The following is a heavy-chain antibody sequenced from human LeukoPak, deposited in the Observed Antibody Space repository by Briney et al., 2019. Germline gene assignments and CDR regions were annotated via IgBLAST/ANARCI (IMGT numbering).Heavy chain of an antibody. D-gene: IGHD3-9*01. CDR3: ARDLGDFDWPT. V-gene: IGHV4-61*09. J-gene: IGHJ5*02. CDR2: IYTTGGT. Sequence: SETLSLTCTVSGVSLSSGSSYLNWIRQPAGKGLEWIGHIYTTGGTNYSPSLKSRVTISLDSSRNHFSLTLNSVTAADMALYYCARDLGDFDWPTWGQGILVTVSS. CDR1: GVSLSSGSSY.